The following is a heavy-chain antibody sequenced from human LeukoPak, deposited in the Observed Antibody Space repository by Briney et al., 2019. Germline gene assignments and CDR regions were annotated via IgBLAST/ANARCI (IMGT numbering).Heavy chain of an antibody. CDR3: ARDPHYYDSSGYYQLGYFDY. J-gene: IGHJ4*02. Sequence: ASVKVSCKASGYTFTSYGISWVRQAPGQGLEWMGWISAYNGNTNYAQKLQGRVTMTTDTSTSTAYMELRSLRSDDTAVYYCARDPHYYDSSGYYQLGYFDYWGQGTLVTVSS. D-gene: IGHD3-22*01. V-gene: IGHV1-18*01. CDR2: ISAYNGNT. CDR1: GYTFTSYG.